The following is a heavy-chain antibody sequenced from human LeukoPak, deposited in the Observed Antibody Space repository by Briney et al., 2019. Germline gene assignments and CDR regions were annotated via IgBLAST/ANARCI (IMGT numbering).Heavy chain of an antibody. J-gene: IGHJ4*02. CDR2: IRYDGSNK. CDR1: GFTFSSYG. Sequence: PGGSLRLSCAASGFTFSSYGMHWVRQAPGKGLEWVAFIRYDGSNKYYADSVKGRFTISRDNSKNTLYLQMNSLRAEDTAVYYCAKDKPRGYSYGLFDYWGQGTLVTVSS. D-gene: IGHD5-18*01. V-gene: IGHV3-30*02. CDR3: AKDKPRGYSYGLFDY.